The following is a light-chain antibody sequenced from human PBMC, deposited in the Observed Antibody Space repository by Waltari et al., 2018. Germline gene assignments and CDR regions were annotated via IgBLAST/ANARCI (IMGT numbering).Light chain of an antibody. V-gene: IGLV1-51*02. CDR1: SSNIGNNY. CDR3: GTWDSSLSGAV. CDR2: EDN. J-gene: IGLJ7*01. Sequence: QSVLTQPPSVSAAPGQRVTISCSGGSSNIGNNYVSWYRQFPGTAPKLLSYEDNERPSGVPGRFSGSKSGPSATLDITGLQAGDEADYYCGTWDSSLSGAVFGGGTHLTVL.